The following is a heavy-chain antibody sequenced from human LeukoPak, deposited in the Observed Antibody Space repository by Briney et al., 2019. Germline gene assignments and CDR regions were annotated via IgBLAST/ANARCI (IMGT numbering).Heavy chain of an antibody. CDR2: INPSGGST. J-gene: IGHJ5*02. CDR3: ARVSSSWNRFDP. CDR1: GYTFTIYY. Sequence: ASVNVSCKASGYTFTIYYMHWVRQPPGQGLEWMGIINPSGGSTSYAQKFQGKVTMTRDTSTSTVYMELSSLRSEDTAVYYCARVSSSWNRFDPWGQGTLVTVSS. V-gene: IGHV1-46*01. D-gene: IGHD6-13*01.